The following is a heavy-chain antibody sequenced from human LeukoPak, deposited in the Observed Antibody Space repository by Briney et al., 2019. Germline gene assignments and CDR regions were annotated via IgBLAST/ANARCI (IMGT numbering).Heavy chain of an antibody. CDR2: ISWDGGST. J-gene: IGHJ4*02. CDR1: GFTFDDYT. Sequence: GGSLRLSCAASGFTFDDYTMHWVRQAPGKSLEWVSLISWDGGSTYYADSVKGRFTISRDNSKNSLYLQMNSLRTEDTALYYCAKDPTYHYDSSGYYFDYWGQGTLVSVSS. D-gene: IGHD3-22*01. V-gene: IGHV3-43*01. CDR3: AKDPTYHYDSSGYYFDY.